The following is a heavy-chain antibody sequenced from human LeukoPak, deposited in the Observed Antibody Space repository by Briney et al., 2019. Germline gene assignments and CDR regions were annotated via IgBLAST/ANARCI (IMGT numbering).Heavy chain of an antibody. CDR3: ARSPSPDIVATIFDY. D-gene: IGHD5-12*01. J-gene: IGHJ4*02. CDR2: INPTDGST. V-gene: IGHV1-46*01. Sequence: ASVKVSCKASGYSFRTYNVHWVRQAPGQGLEWMGIINPTDGSTSYAQNFQGRVTVTRDTSTSTVYMELSSLRSEDTAVYYCARSPSPDIVATIFDYWGQGTLVTVSS. CDR1: GYSFRTYN.